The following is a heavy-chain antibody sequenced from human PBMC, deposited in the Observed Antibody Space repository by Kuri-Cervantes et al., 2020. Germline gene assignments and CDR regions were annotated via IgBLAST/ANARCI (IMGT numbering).Heavy chain of an antibody. J-gene: IGHJ4*02. CDR1: GGSFSGYY. V-gene: IGHV4-34*01. CDR3: ARVDRAMRVRGGNGGY. D-gene: IGHD3-10*01. Sequence: GSLRLSCAVYGGSFSGYYWSWIRQPPGKGLEWIGEINHSGSTNYNPSLKSRVTISVDTSKNQFSLKLSSVTAANTAVYYCARVDRAMRVRGGNGGYWGQGTLVTVSS. CDR2: INHSGST.